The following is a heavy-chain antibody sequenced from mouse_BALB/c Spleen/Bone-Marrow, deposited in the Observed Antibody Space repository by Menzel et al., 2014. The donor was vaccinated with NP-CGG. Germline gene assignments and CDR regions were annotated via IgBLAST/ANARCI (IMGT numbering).Heavy chain of an antibody. V-gene: IGHV1-14*01. J-gene: IGHJ2*01. D-gene: IGHD6-1*01. Sequence: WIGEINPSNGGTNFNEKFKGKATLTSDKSSSTAYMELSSLTSEDSAVYYCARRGRIAEALGYWGQGTTLTVSS. CDR3: ARRGRIAEALGY. CDR2: INPSNGGT.